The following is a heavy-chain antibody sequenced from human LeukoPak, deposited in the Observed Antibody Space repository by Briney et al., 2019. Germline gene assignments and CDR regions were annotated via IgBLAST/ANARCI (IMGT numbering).Heavy chain of an antibody. V-gene: IGHV1-2*02. CDR2: INPNSGGT. CDR3: ARDLYDSSGGHRFDP. Sequence: ASVKVSCKASGYTFTGYYMHWVRQAPGQGLEWMGWINPNSGGTNYAQKFQGRVTMTRGTSISTAYMELSRLRSDDTAVYYCARDLYDSSGGHRFDPWGQGTLVTVSS. CDR1: GYTFTGYY. D-gene: IGHD3-22*01. J-gene: IGHJ5*02.